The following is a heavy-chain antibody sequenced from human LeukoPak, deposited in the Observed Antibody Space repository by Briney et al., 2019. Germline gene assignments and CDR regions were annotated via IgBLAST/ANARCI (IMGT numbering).Heavy chain of an antibody. CDR2: ISSRGSSI. V-gene: IGHV3-48*02. CDR3: ARLYSSSSGKAFDI. CDR1: GFTLSSYN. Sequence: TGRSLRPSCATYGFTLSSYNMNWVRQAPGRGLEWVSYISSRGSSIQYADSVKGRFAISRDNAKNSLYLRMDSLRDDDTAVYYCARLYSSSSGKAFDIWGQGTMVTVSS. D-gene: IGHD6-6*01. J-gene: IGHJ3*02.